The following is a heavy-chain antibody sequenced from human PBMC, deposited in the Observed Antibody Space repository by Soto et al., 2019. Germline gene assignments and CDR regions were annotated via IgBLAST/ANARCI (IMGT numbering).Heavy chain of an antibody. CDR2: IYHSGST. Sequence: QVQLQESGPGLVKPSGTLSLTCAVSGGSISSNNWWSWVRQPPGKGLEWIGDIYHSGSTNYNPSLKSRVTISVDQSKNQFSLKLSSVTAADTAVYYCARVIISTWSPNWFDPWGQGTLVTVSS. V-gene: IGHV4-4*02. D-gene: IGHD6-13*01. J-gene: IGHJ5*02. CDR3: ARVIISTWSPNWFDP. CDR1: GGSISSNNW.